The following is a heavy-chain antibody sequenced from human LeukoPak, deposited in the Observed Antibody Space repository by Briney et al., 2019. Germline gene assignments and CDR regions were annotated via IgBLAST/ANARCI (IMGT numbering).Heavy chain of an antibody. D-gene: IGHD5-18*01. CDR3: AIKPRGYSYGYEV. CDR1: GGSIGSGGYY. J-gene: IGHJ6*04. CDR2: IYYSGST. Sequence: PSQTLSLTCTVSGGSIGSGGYYWSWIRQHPGKGLEWIGYIYYSGSTYYNPSLKSRVTISVDTSKNQFSLKLSSVTAADTAVYYCAIKPRGYSYGYEVWGKGTTVTVSS. V-gene: IGHV4-31*03.